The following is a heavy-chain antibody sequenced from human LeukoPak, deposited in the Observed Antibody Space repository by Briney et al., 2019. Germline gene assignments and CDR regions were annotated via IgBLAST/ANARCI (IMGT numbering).Heavy chain of an antibody. CDR2: ISGSGGST. CDR1: GFTFSSYA. J-gene: IGHJ6*02. Sequence: GGSLRLSCAASGFTFSSYAMSWVRQAPGKGLEWVSAISGSGGSTYYADSVKGRFTISRDNSKNTLYLQMNSLRAEDTAVYYCAKGVVPAAYYYYYYGMDVWGRGTTVTVSS. CDR3: AKGVVPAAYYYYYYGMDV. V-gene: IGHV3-23*01. D-gene: IGHD2-2*01.